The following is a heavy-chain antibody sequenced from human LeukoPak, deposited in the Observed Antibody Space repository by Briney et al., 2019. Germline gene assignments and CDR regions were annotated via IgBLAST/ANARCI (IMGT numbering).Heavy chain of an antibody. CDR2: ISYDGSNK. Sequence: GRSLRLSCAASGFTFSSYAMHWVRQAPGKGLEWVAVISYDGSNKYYADSVKGRFTISRDNSKNTLYLQMNSLRAEDTAVYYCARDSQQLPRYWGQGTLVTVSS. V-gene: IGHV3-30*04. D-gene: IGHD6-13*01. J-gene: IGHJ4*02. CDR3: ARDSQQLPRY. CDR1: GFTFSSYA.